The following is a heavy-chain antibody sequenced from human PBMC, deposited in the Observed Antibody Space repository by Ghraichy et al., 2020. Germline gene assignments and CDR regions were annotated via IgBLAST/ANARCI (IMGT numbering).Heavy chain of an antibody. Sequence: GGSLRLSCAASGFTFSSYSMNWVRQAPGKGLEWVSYISSSISTIYYADSVKGRFTISRDNAKNSLYLQMNSLRAEDTAVYYCARERGSSSYGGVYYFDYWGQGTLVTVSS. J-gene: IGHJ4*02. V-gene: IGHV3-48*01. CDR3: ARERGSSSYGGVYYFDY. CDR1: GFTFSSYS. D-gene: IGHD6-6*01. CDR2: ISSSISTI.